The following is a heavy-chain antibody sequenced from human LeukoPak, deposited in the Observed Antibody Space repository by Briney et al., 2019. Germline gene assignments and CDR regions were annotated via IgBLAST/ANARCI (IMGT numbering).Heavy chain of an antibody. CDR1: GGTLIRYA. D-gene: IGHD5-24*01. Sequence: ASVTVSCKGSGGTLIRYAISWVGQAPGKGVEWMGRIIPILGIANNAQKFQGRVTITADKSTSTAYMELSSVRSEDTAVYYCARGRGLGMATTQVFWKSLIFDYWGQGTRVTVSS. CDR2: IIPILGIA. CDR3: ARGRGLGMATTQVFWKSLIFDY. V-gene: IGHV1-69*04. J-gene: IGHJ4*02.